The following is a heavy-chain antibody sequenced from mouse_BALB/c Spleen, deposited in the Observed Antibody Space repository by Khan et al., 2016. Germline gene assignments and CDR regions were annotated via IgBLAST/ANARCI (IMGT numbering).Heavy chain of an antibody. J-gene: IGHJ3*01. CDR1: GFNIKDYY. D-gene: IGHD1-1*02. V-gene: IGHV14-4*02. CDR2: IDPENGYT. CDR3: TFDGSILAWFAY. Sequence: VQLQQSGAELVRSGASVKLSCTASGFNIKDYYIQWVKQRPEQGLEWIGWIDPENGYTGYVPKFQDKATMTADTSSNTAYLQLSSLTSEDTAVYYCTFDGSILAWFAYWDQATLVSVSA.